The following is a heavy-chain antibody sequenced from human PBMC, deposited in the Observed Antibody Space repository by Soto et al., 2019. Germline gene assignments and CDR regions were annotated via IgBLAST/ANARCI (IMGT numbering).Heavy chain of an antibody. CDR3: ARGGWQLPGYYFDS. Sequence: GGSLSLSCAASGFTFSSYAMAWVRQAPGKGLEWVSFISKSSSIIYYADSVKGRFTISRDNAKNSLYLQMNSLRGEDTAVYFCARGGWQLPGYYFDSWGQGALVTVSS. CDR2: ISKSSSII. V-gene: IGHV3-48*01. D-gene: IGHD2-15*01. CDR1: GFTFSSYA. J-gene: IGHJ4*02.